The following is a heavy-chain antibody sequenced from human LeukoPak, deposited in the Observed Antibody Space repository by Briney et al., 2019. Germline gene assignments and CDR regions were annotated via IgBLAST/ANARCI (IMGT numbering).Heavy chain of an antibody. CDR3: AKILNRIKGFDY. CDR2: INNDGTAT. Sequence: GGSLRLSCAASGFTFNYFWMHWVRQVPGKGLVWVSGINNDGTATYYADFVKGRFTISRDNAKNTVYLQMNSLRAEDTAVYYCAKILNRIKGFDYWGQGTLVTVSS. CDR1: GFTFNYFW. J-gene: IGHJ4*02. V-gene: IGHV3-74*01. D-gene: IGHD3-9*01.